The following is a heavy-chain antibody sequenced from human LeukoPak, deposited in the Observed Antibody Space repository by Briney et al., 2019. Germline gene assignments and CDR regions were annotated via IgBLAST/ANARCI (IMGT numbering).Heavy chain of an antibody. D-gene: IGHD6-19*01. CDR1: GFTFSSYE. V-gene: IGHV3-48*03. Sequence: GGSLRLSCAASGFTFSSYEMNWVRQAPGKGLEWVSYISSSGSTIYYADSVKGRFTISRDNAKNSLYLQMNSLRAEDTAVYYCARGIGDDARYSSGWYWGQGTLVTVSS. CDR2: ISSSGSTI. CDR3: ARGIGDDARYSSGWY. J-gene: IGHJ4*02.